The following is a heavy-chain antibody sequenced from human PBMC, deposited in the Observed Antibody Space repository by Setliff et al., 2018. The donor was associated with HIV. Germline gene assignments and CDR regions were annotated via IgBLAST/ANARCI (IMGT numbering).Heavy chain of an antibody. CDR3: AKDRGYYGSGSSLDY. CDR2: ISGSGDSK. Sequence: PGGSLRLSCAASRFIFSSYAMSWVRQAPGKGLEWVSVISGSGDSKYYAGSVEGRFTIPRDNSKNTLYLQMNSLRAEDTAIYYCAKDRGYYGSGSSLDYWGQGTLVTVSS. D-gene: IGHD3-10*01. J-gene: IGHJ4*02. V-gene: IGHV3-23*01. CDR1: RFIFSSYA.